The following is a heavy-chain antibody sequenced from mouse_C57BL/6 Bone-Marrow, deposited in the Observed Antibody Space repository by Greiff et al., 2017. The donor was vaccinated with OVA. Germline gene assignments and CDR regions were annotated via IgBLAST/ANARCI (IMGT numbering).Heavy chain of an antibody. V-gene: IGHV1-54*01. Sequence: VQLQQSGAELVRPGTSVKVSCKASGYAFTNYLIEWVKQRPGQGLEWIGVINPGSGGTNYNEKFKGKATLTADKSSSTAYMQLSSLTSEDSAVYFCAREPHYYGSSYGDHWGQGTSVTVSS. CDR3: AREPHYYGSSYGDH. D-gene: IGHD1-1*01. CDR1: GYAFTNYL. CDR2: INPGSGGT. J-gene: IGHJ4*01.